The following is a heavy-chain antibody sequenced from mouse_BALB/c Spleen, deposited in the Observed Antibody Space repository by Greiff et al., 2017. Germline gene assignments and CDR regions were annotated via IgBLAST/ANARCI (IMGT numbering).Heavy chain of an antibody. CDR2: IRSKSNNYAT. CDR1: GFTFNTYA. D-gene: IGHD2-2*01. CDR3: VRDWDGYDDYYAMDY. J-gene: IGHJ4*01. V-gene: IGHV10-3*03. Sequence: EVQLVESGGGLVQPKGSLKLSCAASGFTFNTYAMHWVCQAPGKGLEWVARIRSKSNNYATYYADSVKDRFTISRDDSQSMLYLQMNNLKTEDTAMYYCVRDWDGYDDYYAMDYWGQGTSVTVSS.